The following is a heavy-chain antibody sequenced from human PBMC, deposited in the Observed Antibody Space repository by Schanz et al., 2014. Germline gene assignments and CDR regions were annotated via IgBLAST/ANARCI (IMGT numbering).Heavy chain of an antibody. V-gene: IGHV1-18*01. Sequence: QVQLVQSGAEVKKPGASVRVSCKASGYTFTTYAMSWVRQAPGQVLEWVGWISVYTGNTKYGQKVQGRVTMTTDTSTSTVYMELRSLRSDDTAVYYCARSAGRDFWSGYYTRFDYWGQGTLVTVSS. CDR1: GYTFTTYA. J-gene: IGHJ4*02. D-gene: IGHD3-3*01. CDR3: ARSAGRDFWSGYYTRFDY. CDR2: ISVYTGNT.